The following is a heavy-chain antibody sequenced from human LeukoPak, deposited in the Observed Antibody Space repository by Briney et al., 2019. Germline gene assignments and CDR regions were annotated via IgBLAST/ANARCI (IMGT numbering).Heavy chain of an antibody. D-gene: IGHD3-3*01. Sequence: PGGSLRLSCAASGFTFSNSAMSWVRQAPGKGLEWVSGFTRNDETTSYADSVKGRFTISRDNSKNTLFLHMNSLRGEDTAVYYCATYYDSWSGINPGDVWGTGTTVTVSS. CDR2: FTRNDETT. CDR1: GFTFSNSA. J-gene: IGHJ6*04. V-gene: IGHV3-23*01. CDR3: ATYYDSWSGINPGDV.